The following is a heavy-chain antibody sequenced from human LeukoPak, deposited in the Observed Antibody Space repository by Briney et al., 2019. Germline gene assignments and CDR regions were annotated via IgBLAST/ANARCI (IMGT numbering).Heavy chain of an antibody. D-gene: IGHD2-15*01. Sequence: HAGGSLRLSCAASGFTFSTYALTWVRQPPGKGLEWVSTIGGSGGVTYYADFVKGRFTISRDDSKNTLYLQMNSLRAEDTAVYYCATTSSKYCSGGSCYTYWGQGTLVTVSS. CDR3: ATTSSKYCSGGSCYTY. CDR2: IGGSGGVT. J-gene: IGHJ4*02. CDR1: GFTFSTYA. V-gene: IGHV3-23*01.